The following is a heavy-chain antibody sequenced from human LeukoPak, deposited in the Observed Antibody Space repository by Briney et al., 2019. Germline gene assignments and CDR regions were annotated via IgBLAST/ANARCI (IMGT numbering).Heavy chain of an antibody. J-gene: IGHJ6*03. D-gene: IGHD2-15*01. Sequence: PGGSLRLSCAASGFTFSTFAMSWGRQAPGKGLEWVSTITRSGAAKYYADSVKGQFTISRDNSKNTLYLQMNSLRAEDTAVYYCAKGGVGYGSYYYMDVWGKGTTVTVSS. CDR1: GFTFSTFA. CDR2: ITRSGAAK. CDR3: AKGGVGYGSYYYMDV. V-gene: IGHV3-23*01.